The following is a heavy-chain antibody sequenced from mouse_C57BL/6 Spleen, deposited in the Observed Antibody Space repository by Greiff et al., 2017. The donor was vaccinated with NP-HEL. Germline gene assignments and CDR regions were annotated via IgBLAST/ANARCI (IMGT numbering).Heavy chain of an antibody. V-gene: IGHV5-16*01. CDR3: ARDGYGSSYDWYFDV. D-gene: IGHD1-1*01. J-gene: IGHJ1*03. CDR1: GFTFSDYY. CDR2: INYDGSST. Sequence: EVRVVESEGGLVQPGSSMKLSCTASGFTFSDYYMAWVRQVPEKGLEWVANINYDGSSTYYLDSLKSRFIISRDNAKNILYLQMSSLKSEDTATYYCARDGYGSSYDWYFDVWGTGTTVTVSS.